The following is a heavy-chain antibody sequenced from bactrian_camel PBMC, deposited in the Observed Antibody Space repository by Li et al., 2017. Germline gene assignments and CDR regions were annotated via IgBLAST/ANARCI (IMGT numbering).Heavy chain of an antibody. CDR2: VDIDGST. Sequence: HVQLVESGGGSVQTRKSLRLSCAASGYAYSSDRYCMIWFRQAPGKEREGVASVDIDGSTRYADSVKGRFTASQDNAKNNLYLQMNSLKPEDTAMYYCAAGHPKYEYRVLSSSDYTYWGQGTQVTVS. V-gene: IGHV3S6*01. CDR3: AAGHPKYEYRVLSSSDYTY. D-gene: IGHD2*01. J-gene: IGHJ4*01. CDR1: GYAYSSDRYC.